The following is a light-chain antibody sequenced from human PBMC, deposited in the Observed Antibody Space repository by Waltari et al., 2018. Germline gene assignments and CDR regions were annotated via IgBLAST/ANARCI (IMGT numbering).Light chain of an antibody. CDR3: QAWDSGSVI. CDR2: QDN. V-gene: IGLV3-1*01. Sequence: SYDLTQPPSVSVSSGQTASITCPGALSGAMFVCWYQQKPGQSPVLVIYQDNKRPSGIPERFSGSNSGNTATLTISETQAMDEADYYCQAWDSGSVIFGGGTKVTVL. J-gene: IGLJ2*01. CDR1: LSGAMF.